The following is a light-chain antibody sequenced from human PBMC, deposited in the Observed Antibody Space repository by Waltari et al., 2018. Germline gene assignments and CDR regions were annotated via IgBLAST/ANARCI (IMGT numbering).Light chain of an antibody. CDR3: LLYYDGIRV. J-gene: IGLJ3*02. CDR1: TGPVSDTNF. V-gene: IGLV7-43*01. CDR2: GAR. Sequence: QTVVTQEASLTVSPGRTVTPTCASSTGPVSDTNFPSWFQQRPGQAPRTLIYGARNKHSRTSARFSGSLLGGKAALTISSVQPEDEADYFCLLYYDGIRVFGGGTKLTVL.